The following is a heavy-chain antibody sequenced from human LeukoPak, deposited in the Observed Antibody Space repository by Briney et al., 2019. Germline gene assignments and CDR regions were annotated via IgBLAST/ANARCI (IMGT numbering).Heavy chain of an antibody. J-gene: IGHJ4*02. CDR2: IISDGTTT. D-gene: IGHD2/OR15-2a*01. Sequence: PGGSLRLSCTASGFPLSNFWMHWVRHVPGKGLVWVSRIISDGTTTSYADSVKGRFTISRDNAKNTLYLQMNSLRAEDTAVYYCTRDWRNMAFDYWGQGTLVTVSS. V-gene: IGHV3-74*01. CDR3: TRDWRNMAFDY. CDR1: GFPLSNFW.